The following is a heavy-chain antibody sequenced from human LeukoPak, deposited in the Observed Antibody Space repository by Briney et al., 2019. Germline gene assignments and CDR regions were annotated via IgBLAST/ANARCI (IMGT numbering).Heavy chain of an antibody. CDR3: ARGSSGWYYFDY. CDR2: IYYSGST. Sequence: SETLSLTCTVSGGSISSSSYFWGWIRQPPEKGLEWIGSIYYSGSTNYNPSLKSRVTISVDTSKNQFSLKLSSVTAADTAVYYCARGSSGWYYFDYWGQGTLVTVSS. J-gene: IGHJ4*02. CDR1: GGSISSSSYF. V-gene: IGHV4-39*07. D-gene: IGHD6-19*01.